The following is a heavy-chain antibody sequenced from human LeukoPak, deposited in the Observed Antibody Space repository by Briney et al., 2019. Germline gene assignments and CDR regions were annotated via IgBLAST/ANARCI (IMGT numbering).Heavy chain of an antibody. CDR1: GGSISSSSYY. J-gene: IGHJ4*02. V-gene: IGHV4-39*01. CDR2: IYYSGST. D-gene: IGHD6-13*01. Sequence: PSETLSLTCTVSGGSISSSSYYWGWIRQPPGKGLEWIGSIYYSGSTYYNPSLKSRVTISVDTSKNQFSLKLSSVTAADTAVYYCARHLRYSSSWYAGYFDYWGQGTLVTVSS. CDR3: ARHLRYSSSWYAGYFDY.